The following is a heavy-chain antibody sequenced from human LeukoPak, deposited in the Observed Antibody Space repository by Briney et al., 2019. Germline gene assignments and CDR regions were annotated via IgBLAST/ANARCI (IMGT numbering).Heavy chain of an antibody. V-gene: IGHV3-30*02. D-gene: IGHD6-6*01. J-gene: IGHJ4*02. Sequence: GGSLRLSCAASGFTFRTYGMHWVRQAPGKGLEWMSFVRDDGSTKYYADPVKGRFTISRDNSKSTLYLQMNSLGAEDTAVYFCARTVSSSWGFFDSWGQGTLVTVSS. CDR1: GFTFRTYG. CDR3: ARTVSSSWGFFDS. CDR2: VRDDGSTK.